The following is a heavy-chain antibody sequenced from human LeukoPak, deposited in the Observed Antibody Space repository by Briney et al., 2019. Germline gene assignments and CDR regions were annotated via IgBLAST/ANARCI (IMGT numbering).Heavy chain of an antibody. D-gene: IGHD4-17*01. CDR3: ARLRRSYWYFDL. Sequence: GGSLRLSCAASGFTFSSYAMSWVRQAPGKGLEWVSAISGSGSSTYYADSVKGRFTISRDNSKNTLYLQMNSLRAEDTAVYYCARLRRSYWYFDLWGRGTLVTVSS. V-gene: IGHV3-23*01. J-gene: IGHJ2*01. CDR2: ISGSGSST. CDR1: GFTFSSYA.